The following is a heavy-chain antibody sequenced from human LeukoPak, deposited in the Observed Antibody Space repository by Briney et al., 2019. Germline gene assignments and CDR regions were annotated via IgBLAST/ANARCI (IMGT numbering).Heavy chain of an antibody. CDR3: ARDHPQELYDRGYGDAFDI. CDR1: GYTFTSYY. Sequence: SVKVSCKASGYTFTSYYMHWVRQAPGQGLEWMGGIIPIFGTANYAQKFQGRVTITADESTSTAYMELSSLRSEDTAVYYCARDHPQELYDRGYGDAFDIWGQGTMVTVSS. V-gene: IGHV1-69*13. D-gene: IGHD3-22*01. CDR2: IIPIFGTA. J-gene: IGHJ3*02.